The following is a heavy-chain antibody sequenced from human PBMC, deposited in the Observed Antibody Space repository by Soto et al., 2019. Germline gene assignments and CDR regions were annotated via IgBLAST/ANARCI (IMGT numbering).Heavy chain of an antibody. CDR2: VYNDGSA. CDR1: GVSISSGNW. V-gene: IGHV4-4*02. D-gene: IGHD3-22*01. Sequence: SETLSLTCDVSGVSISSGNWWSWVRQPPGKGLEWIAEVYNDGSANYHPSLESRATISVDRPKNQFSLRLSSVTAADTGKYYCARLVYDSRLNYLYFDHWGQGTLVTVSS. J-gene: IGHJ4*02. CDR3: ARLVYDSRLNYLYFDH.